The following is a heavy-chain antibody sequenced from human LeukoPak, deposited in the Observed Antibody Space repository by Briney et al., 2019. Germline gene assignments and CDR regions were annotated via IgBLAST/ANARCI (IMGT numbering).Heavy chain of an antibody. CDR2: IYYSGST. D-gene: IGHD2-2*02. Sequence: PSETLSLTCTVSGGSISSGDYYWSWIRQPPGKGLEWIGYIYYSGSTYYNPSLKSRVTISVDTSKNQFSLKLSSVTAADTAVYYCARARRDPVDTDAFDIWGQGTMVTVSS. V-gene: IGHV4-30-4*08. J-gene: IGHJ3*02. CDR1: GGSISSGDYY. CDR3: ARARRDPVDTDAFDI.